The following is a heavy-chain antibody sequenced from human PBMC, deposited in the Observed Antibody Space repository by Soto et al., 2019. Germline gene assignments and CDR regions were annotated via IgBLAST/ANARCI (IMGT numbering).Heavy chain of an antibody. CDR2: INHSGST. D-gene: IGHD6-25*01. J-gene: IGHJ5*02. V-gene: IGHV4-34*01. Sequence: NPSETLSLTCAVYGGSFSGYYWSWIRQPPGKGLEWIGEINHSGSTNYNPSLKSRVTISVDTSKNQFSLRLSSVTAADTAVYYCARGRVGGYWFDPWGQGTLVTVSS. CDR1: GGSFSGYY. CDR3: ARGRVGGYWFDP.